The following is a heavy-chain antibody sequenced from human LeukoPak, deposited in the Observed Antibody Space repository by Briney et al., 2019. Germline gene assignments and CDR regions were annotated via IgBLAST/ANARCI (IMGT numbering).Heavy chain of an antibody. D-gene: IGHD5-12*01. CDR2: ISSSSSYI. V-gene: IGHV3-21*01. J-gene: IGHJ4*02. CDR3: ARDRGGYTITDY. CDR1: GFTFSSYS. Sequence: PGGSLRLSCAASGFTFSSYSMNWVRQAPGKGLEWVSSISSSSSYIYYADSVKGRFTISRDNAKNSLYLQMNSLRAEDTAVYYCARDRGGYTITDYWGQGTLVTVSS.